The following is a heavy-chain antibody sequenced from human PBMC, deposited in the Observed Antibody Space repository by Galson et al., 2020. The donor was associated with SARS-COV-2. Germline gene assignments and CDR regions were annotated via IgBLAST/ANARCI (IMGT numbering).Heavy chain of an antibody. CDR2: ISYTGST. J-gene: IGHJ6*03. V-gene: IGHV4-39*01. Sequence: SETLSLTCTVSGGSISTSSDYWGWIRQPPGQGLEWIGTISYTGSTYYNPSLKSRVFISVDTSKNQFSLTLSSVTAADTGVYYCARRKYYNYYMDVWGKGTTVTISS. CDR1: GGSISTSSDY. CDR3: ARRKYYNYYMDV.